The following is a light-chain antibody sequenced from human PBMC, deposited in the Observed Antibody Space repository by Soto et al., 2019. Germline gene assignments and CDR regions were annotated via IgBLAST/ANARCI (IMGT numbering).Light chain of an antibody. V-gene: IGKV2-30*01. Sequence: DVAMTQSPLSLPVTLGQPASISCKSSQSLAYSDGNTYLNWFQQRPGQSPRRLIYKVSNRDSGVPDRFSGSGSGTDFTLKISRVEAEDVGVYYCMQGTHWPPAWTFGQGTKVEIK. CDR2: KVS. J-gene: IGKJ1*01. CDR3: MQGTHWPPAWT. CDR1: QSLAYSDGNTY.